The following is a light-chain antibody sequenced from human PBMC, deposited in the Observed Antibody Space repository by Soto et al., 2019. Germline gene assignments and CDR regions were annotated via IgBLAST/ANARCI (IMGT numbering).Light chain of an antibody. J-gene: IGKJ5*01. CDR2: GAS. CDR1: QSVSSSY. CDR3: QQYGSSPQT. V-gene: IGKV3-20*01. Sequence: EIVLTRSPGTLSLSPGERATLSCRASQSVSSSYLAWYQQKPGQAPRLLIYGASSRATGIPDRFSGSGSGTDFTLTISRLEPEDVAVYYCQQYGSSPQTFGQGTRLEIK.